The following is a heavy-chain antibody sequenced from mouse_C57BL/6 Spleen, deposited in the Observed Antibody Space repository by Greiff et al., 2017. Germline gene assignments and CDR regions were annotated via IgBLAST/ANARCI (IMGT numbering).Heavy chain of an antibody. J-gene: IGHJ3*01. Sequence: EVKLMESGPELVKPGASVKIPCKASGYTFTDYNMDWVKQSHGKSLEWIGDINPNNGGTIYNQKFKGKATLTVDKSSSTAYMELRSLTSEDTAVYYCARGDGNYPAWFAYWGQGTLVTVSA. D-gene: IGHD2-1*01. CDR3: ARGDGNYPAWFAY. CDR1: GYTFTDYN. CDR2: INPNNGGT. V-gene: IGHV1-18*01.